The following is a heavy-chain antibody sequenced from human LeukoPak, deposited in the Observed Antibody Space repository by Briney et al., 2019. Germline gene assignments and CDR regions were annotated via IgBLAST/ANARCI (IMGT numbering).Heavy chain of an antibody. Sequence: GASVKVSCKASGYTFTSYGISWVRQAPGQGLEWMGWISAYNGNTNYAQKLQGRVTMTTDTSTSTAYMELRSLRSDDTAVYYCARGLGLLWFGELSQYYFDYWGQGTLVTVSS. V-gene: IGHV1-18*01. CDR3: ARGLGLLWFGELSQYYFDY. D-gene: IGHD3-10*01. CDR2: ISAYNGNT. J-gene: IGHJ4*02. CDR1: GYTFTSYG.